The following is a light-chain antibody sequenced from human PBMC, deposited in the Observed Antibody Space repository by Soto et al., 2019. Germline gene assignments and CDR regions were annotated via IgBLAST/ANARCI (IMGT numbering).Light chain of an antibody. CDR3: CSYAGSSTLI. CDR1: TSDVGTYNL. J-gene: IGLJ2*01. Sequence: QSALTQPASVSGSPGQSINISCTGSTSDVGTYNLVSWYQQHPGKAPKLMIYEVTKRPSGVSNRFSGSKSGNTASLTISGLQAEDEADYYCCSYAGSSTLIFGGGTTLTVL. V-gene: IGLV2-23*02. CDR2: EVT.